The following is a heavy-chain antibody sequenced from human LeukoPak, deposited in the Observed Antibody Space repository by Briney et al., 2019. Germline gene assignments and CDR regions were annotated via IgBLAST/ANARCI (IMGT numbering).Heavy chain of an antibody. D-gene: IGHD3-3*01. V-gene: IGHV3-30*02. CDR2: IRYDGSNK. Sequence: GRSLRLSCAASGFTFSSYGMHWVRQAPGKGLEWVAFIRYDGSNKYYADSVKGRFTISRDNSKNTLYLQMNSLRAEDTAVYYCAKALTNYYYYYMDVWGKGTTVTVSS. J-gene: IGHJ6*03. CDR1: GFTFSSYG. CDR3: AKALTNYYYYYMDV.